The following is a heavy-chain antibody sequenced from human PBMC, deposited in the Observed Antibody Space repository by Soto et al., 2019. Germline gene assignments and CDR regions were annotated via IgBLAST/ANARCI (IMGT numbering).Heavy chain of an antibody. V-gene: IGHV1-69*01. Sequence: QVQLVQSGAEVKETGSSVKVSCKSSGYIFKNYAVTWLRQAPGQGLEWMGGIIPVFGTPDYSQKFRGRVTITADESTSTVYMELKSLTSEDTAVYYCERHLYDYVWGSYRHWGQGTLVTFSS. J-gene: IGHJ4*02. CDR3: ERHLYDYVWGSYRH. CDR1: GYIFKNYA. D-gene: IGHD3-16*02. CDR2: IIPVFGTP.